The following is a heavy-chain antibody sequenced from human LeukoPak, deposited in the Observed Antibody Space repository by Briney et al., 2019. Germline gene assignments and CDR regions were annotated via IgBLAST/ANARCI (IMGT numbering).Heavy chain of an antibody. Sequence: ASVKVSCKASGYTFTSYAMHWVRQAPGQRLEWMGWINAGNGNTKYSQGFQGRVTITRDTSASTAYMELSSLRSEDMAVYYCARGKNWNYEKNWFDPWGQGTLVTVSS. V-gene: IGHV1-3*03. CDR3: ARGKNWNYEKNWFDP. CDR2: INAGNGNT. CDR1: GYTFTSYA. D-gene: IGHD1-7*01. J-gene: IGHJ5*02.